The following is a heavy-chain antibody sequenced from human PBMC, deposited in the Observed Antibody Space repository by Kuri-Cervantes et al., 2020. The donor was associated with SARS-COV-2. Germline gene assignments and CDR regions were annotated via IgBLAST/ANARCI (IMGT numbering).Heavy chain of an antibody. J-gene: IGHJ3*02. CDR2: INPNSGGT. D-gene: IGHD3-22*01. Sequence: ASVKVCCKASRYAFIGYYMHWVRQAPGQGLEWMGWINPNSGGTNDAQKFQGWVTMTRDTSISTVYMELSKLRSDHTAVYYCARSTPFRRLVDISQGGAFDIWGQGTMVTVSS. V-gene: IGHV1-2*04. CDR3: ARSTPFRRLVDISQGGAFDI. CDR1: RYAFIGYY.